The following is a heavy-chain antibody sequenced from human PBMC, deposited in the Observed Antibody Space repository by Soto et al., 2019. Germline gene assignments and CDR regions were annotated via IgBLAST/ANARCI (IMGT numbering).Heavy chain of an antibody. D-gene: IGHD3-9*01. Sequence: SETLSLTCAVYGGSFSGYYWSWIRQPPGKGLEWIGEINHSGSTNYNPSLKSRVTISVDTSKNQFSLKLSSVTAADTAVYYCARGRDYNILTGPHYYYGMDVWGQGTTVTVSS. CDR3: ARGRDYNILTGPHYYYGMDV. CDR1: GGSFSGYY. CDR2: INHSGST. V-gene: IGHV4-34*01. J-gene: IGHJ6*02.